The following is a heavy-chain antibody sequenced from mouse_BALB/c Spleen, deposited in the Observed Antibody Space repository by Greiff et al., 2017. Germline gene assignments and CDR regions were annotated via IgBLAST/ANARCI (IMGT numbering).Heavy chain of an antibody. Sequence: EVKLVESGGGLVQPGGSRKLSCAASGFSFSSFGMHWVRQAPEKGLEWVAYIRSGSSTIYYADTVKGRFTISRDNPKNTLFLQMTSLRSEDTAMYYCARSGGYYFDYWGQGTTLTVSS. J-gene: IGHJ2*01. CDR3: ARSGGYYFDY. V-gene: IGHV5-17*02. D-gene: IGHD1-1*02. CDR1: GFSFSSFG. CDR2: IRSGSSTI.